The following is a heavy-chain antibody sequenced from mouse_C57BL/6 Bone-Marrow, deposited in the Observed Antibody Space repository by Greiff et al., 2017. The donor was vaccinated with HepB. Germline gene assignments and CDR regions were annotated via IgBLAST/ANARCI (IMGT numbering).Heavy chain of an antibody. Sequence: QVQLQQSGAELVKPGASVKMSCKASGYTFTSYWITWVKQRPGQGLEWIGDIYPGSGSTNYNEKFKGKATLTVDTSSSTAYMQLSSLTSEDSAVYFCHYYGSSYDYWGQGTTLTVSS. CDR3: HYYGSSYDY. J-gene: IGHJ2*01. CDR1: GYTFTSYW. V-gene: IGHV1-55*01. D-gene: IGHD1-1*01. CDR2: IYPGSGST.